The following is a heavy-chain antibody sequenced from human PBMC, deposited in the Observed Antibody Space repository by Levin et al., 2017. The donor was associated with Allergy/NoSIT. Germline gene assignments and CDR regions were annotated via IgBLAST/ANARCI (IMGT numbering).Heavy chain of an antibody. D-gene: IGHD2-21*02. CDR2: ITGRGTNT. CDR1: GFTFSSYS. V-gene: IGHV3-23*01. CDR3: AKEPAHCGGGCYCLLDC. Sequence: GGSLRLSCAASGFTFSSYSLGWVRQAPGKGLEWVSLITGRGTNTYYADSVKGRFTISRDNSKNTLYLQMNSLRVEDTALYYCAKEPAHCGGGCYCLLDCWGQGTLVTVSS. J-gene: IGHJ4*02.